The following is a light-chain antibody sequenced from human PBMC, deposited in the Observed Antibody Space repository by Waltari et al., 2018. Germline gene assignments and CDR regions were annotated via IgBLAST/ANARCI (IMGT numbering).Light chain of an antibody. CDR2: GAS. J-gene: IGKJ1*01. V-gene: IGKV3-20*01. CDR3: QHYLRLPVT. Sequence: EIVLTQSPGTLSLSLGEGATVSCRASQSSSRALAWYQQKPGQAPRLLIYGASTRATGIPDRFSGSGSGTDFSLTISRLEPDDFAVYYCQHYLRLPVTFGQGTTVEI. CDR1: QSSSRA.